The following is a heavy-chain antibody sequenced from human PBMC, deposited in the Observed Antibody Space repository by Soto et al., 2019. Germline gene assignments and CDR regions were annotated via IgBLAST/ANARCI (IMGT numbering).Heavy chain of an antibody. CDR3: ARAPVSDIISSPPGGHWFDP. Sequence: GASVKVSCKASGGTFSSYAISWVRQAPGQGLEWMGGIIPIFGTANYAQKSQGRVTMTRDASTSTAYMELSRLRSDDTAVYYCARAPVSDIISSPPGGHWFDPWGQGTLVTVSS. V-gene: IGHV1-69*05. J-gene: IGHJ5*02. CDR1: GGTFSSYA. CDR2: IIPIFGTA. D-gene: IGHD6-13*01.